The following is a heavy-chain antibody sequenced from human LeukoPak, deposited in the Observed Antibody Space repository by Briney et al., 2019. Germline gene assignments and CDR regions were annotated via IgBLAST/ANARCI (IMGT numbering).Heavy chain of an antibody. Sequence: SETLSLTCTVSGGSISSYYWSWIRQPAGKGLEWIGRVYTSGSTNYNPSLKSRVTMSVDTSKNQFSLKLSSATAADTAVYYCARDREHSSSWYYFDYWGQGTLVTVSS. J-gene: IGHJ4*02. CDR3: ARDREHSSSWYYFDY. D-gene: IGHD6-13*01. CDR2: VYTSGST. V-gene: IGHV4-4*07. CDR1: GGSISSYY.